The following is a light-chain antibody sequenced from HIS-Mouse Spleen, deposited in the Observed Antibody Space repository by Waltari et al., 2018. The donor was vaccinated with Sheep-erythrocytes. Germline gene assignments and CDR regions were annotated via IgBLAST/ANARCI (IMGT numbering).Light chain of an antibody. CDR3: QTWGTGIHVV. J-gene: IGLJ2*01. V-gene: IGLV4-69*01. Sequence: QLVLTQSPSASASLGASVKLTCTLISVHSSYPIPWHHQQPEKGPRYLMKLNSDGSHSKGDGIPDRFSGSSSGAERYLTISSLQSEDEADYYCQTWGTGIHVVFGGGTKLTVL. CDR1: SVHSSYP. CDR2: LNSDGSH.